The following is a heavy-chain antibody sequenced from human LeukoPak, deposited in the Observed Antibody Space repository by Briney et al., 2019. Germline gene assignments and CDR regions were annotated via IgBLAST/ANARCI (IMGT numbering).Heavy chain of an antibody. D-gene: IGHD6-19*01. Sequence: PGGSLRLSCAASGFTFSSYSMNWVRQAPGKGLEWVSTISSSSSYIYYADAVKGRFTISRDNSKNSLYLQMNSLRAEDTAVYYCARDSNAQWLVSGWFDPWGQGTLVTVSS. CDR2: ISSSSSYI. CDR1: GFTFSSYS. CDR3: ARDSNAQWLVSGWFDP. V-gene: IGHV3-21*01. J-gene: IGHJ5*02.